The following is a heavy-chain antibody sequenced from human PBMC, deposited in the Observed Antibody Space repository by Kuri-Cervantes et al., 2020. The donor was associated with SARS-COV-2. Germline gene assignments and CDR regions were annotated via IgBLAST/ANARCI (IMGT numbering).Heavy chain of an antibody. V-gene: IGHV4-59*01. Sequence: SETLSLACTVSGGSISSYYWSWIRQPPGKGLEWIGYIYYSGSTNYNPSLKSRVTISVDTSKNQFSLKPSSVTAADTAVYYCARALGTTGDYWGQGTLVTVSS. J-gene: IGHJ4*02. CDR3: ARALGTTGDY. CDR1: GGSISSYY. D-gene: IGHD1-1*01. CDR2: IYYSGST.